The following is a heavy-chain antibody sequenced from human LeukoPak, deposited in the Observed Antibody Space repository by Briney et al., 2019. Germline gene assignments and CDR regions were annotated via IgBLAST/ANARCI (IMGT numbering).Heavy chain of an antibody. V-gene: IGHV1-69*05. CDR3: AGERITIFGEELTNNWFDP. Sequence: GASVKVSCKASGGTFSSYAISWVRQAPGQGLEWMGRIIPIFGTANYAQKFQGRVTITTDESTSTAYMELSSLRSEDTAVYYCAGERITIFGEELTNNWFDPWGQGTLVTVSS. CDR2: IIPIFGTA. D-gene: IGHD3-3*01. CDR1: GGTFSSYA. J-gene: IGHJ5*02.